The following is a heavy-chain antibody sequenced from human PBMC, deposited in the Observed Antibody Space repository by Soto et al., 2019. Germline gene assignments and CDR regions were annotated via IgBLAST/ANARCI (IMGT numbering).Heavy chain of an antibody. CDR1: GYTFTSYG. V-gene: IGHV1-18*01. CDR2: ISAYNGNT. D-gene: IGHD6-13*01. J-gene: IGHJ6*02. Sequence: GASVKVSCKASGYTFTSYGISWVRQAPGQGLEWMGWISAYNGNTNYAQKLQGRVTMTTDTSTSTAYMELRSLRSDDTAVYYCATERPLLAAAGRYGMDVWCQGTTVTVSS. CDR3: ATERPLLAAAGRYGMDV.